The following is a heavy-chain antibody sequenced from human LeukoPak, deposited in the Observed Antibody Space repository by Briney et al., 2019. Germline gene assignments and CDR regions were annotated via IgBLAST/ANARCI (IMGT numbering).Heavy chain of an antibody. J-gene: IGHJ4*02. V-gene: IGHV1-2*02. CDR1: GYTFTGYY. Sequence: AASVKVSFKASGYTFTGYYMRWVRQAPGQGLEWMGWINPNSGGTNYAQKFQGRVTMTRDTSISTAYMELSRLRSDDTAVYYCARGRTWGFGELFNWGQGTLVTVSP. CDR3: ARGRTWGFGELFN. D-gene: IGHD3-10*01. CDR2: INPNSGGT.